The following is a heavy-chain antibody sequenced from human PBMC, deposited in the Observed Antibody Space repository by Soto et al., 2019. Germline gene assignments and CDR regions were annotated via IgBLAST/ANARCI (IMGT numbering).Heavy chain of an antibody. CDR2: ISAYNGNT. CDR3: GRVVVVAATVENYYYYYMDV. D-gene: IGHD2-15*01. CDR1: GYTFTSYG. J-gene: IGHJ6*03. Sequence: ASVKVSCKASGYTFTSYGISWVRQAPGQGLEWMGWISAYNGNTNYAQKLQGRVTMTTDTSTSTAYMELRSLRSDDTAVYYCGRVVVVAATVENYYYYYMDVWGKGTTVTVSS. V-gene: IGHV1-18*01.